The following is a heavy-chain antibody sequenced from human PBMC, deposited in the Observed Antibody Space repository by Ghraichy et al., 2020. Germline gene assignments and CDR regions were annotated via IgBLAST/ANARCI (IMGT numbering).Heavy chain of an antibody. V-gene: IGHV3-53*04. CDR3: AGSLGSYSGNFDY. D-gene: IGHD1-26*01. CDR2: IYGGETT. Sequence: LSLTCAASGFTVSNNYMNWVRQAPGKGLEWVSVIYGGETTHYADSVKGRFTISRHISKNTLYLQMNSLRAEDTAVYYCAGSLGSYSGNFDYWGQGTLVTVSS. CDR1: GFTVSNNY. J-gene: IGHJ4*02.